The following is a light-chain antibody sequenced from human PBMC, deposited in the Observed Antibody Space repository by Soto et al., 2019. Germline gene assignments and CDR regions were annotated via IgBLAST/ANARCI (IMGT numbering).Light chain of an antibody. CDR2: DAS. CDR3: QQYNSYSRT. J-gene: IGKJ1*01. V-gene: IGKV1-5*01. Sequence: DIQMTQSPSTLSASVGDRVTLTCRASQSISSWLAWYQQKPWKAPKLLIYDASSLESGVPSRFSGSGSGTEFTLTISSLQPDDFATYYCQQYNSYSRTFGQGTKVEIK. CDR1: QSISSW.